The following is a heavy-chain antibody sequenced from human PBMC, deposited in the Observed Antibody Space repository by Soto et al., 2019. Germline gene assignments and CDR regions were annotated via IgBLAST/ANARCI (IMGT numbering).Heavy chain of an antibody. Sequence: GDSLKVSCKGTGNSFTSYWSGWVRQMPGKGLGWMGIIYPGDSDTRYSPSFQGQVTISADKSISTAYLQWSSLKASDTAMYYCARQSSSSPNYYYYGMDVWGQGTTVTVSS. V-gene: IGHV5-51*01. J-gene: IGHJ6*02. CDR3: ARQSSSSPNYYYYGMDV. CDR2: IYPGDSDT. D-gene: IGHD6-6*01. CDR1: GNSFTSYW.